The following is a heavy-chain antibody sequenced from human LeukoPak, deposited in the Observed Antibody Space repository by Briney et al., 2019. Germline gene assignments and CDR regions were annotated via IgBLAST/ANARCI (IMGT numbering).Heavy chain of an antibody. D-gene: IGHD2-2*01. CDR3: ARGLGYCSSNTCRTFDY. CDR1: GYDFADYW. J-gene: IGHJ4*02. CDR2: IWPGNSDT. V-gene: IGHV5-51*01. Sequence: GESLKISCKASGYDFADYWTAWVRQMPGKGLEWMGSIWPGNSDTRYSPSFQGQVTISADKSITTAFLQWSSLKASDTAMYYCARGLGYCSSNTCRTFDYWGQGILVTVSS.